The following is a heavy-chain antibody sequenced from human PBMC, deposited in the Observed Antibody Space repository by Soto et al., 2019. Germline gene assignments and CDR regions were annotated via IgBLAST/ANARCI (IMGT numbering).Heavy chain of an antibody. V-gene: IGHV3-23*01. Sequence: EVQLLESGGGLVQPGGSLRLSCAASGFTFSSYAMSWVRQAPGKGLEWVSAISGSGGSTYYADSVKGRFTISRDNSKNTLYLQMNSLRAEDTAVYYCAKDFEDIVVVVAGAEGNWFDPWGQGTLVTVSS. CDR2: ISGSGGST. CDR3: AKDFEDIVVVVAGAEGNWFDP. J-gene: IGHJ5*02. CDR1: GFTFSSYA. D-gene: IGHD2-15*01.